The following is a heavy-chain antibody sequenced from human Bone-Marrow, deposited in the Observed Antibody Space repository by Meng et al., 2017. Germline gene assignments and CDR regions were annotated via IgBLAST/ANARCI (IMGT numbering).Heavy chain of an antibody. J-gene: IGHJ4*02. CDR1: GYTFTNYY. CDR3: TRATVSTRGFGYYFDF. V-gene: IGHV1-46*01. CDR2: IDPSGGST. D-gene: IGHD4-11*01. Sequence: QVQMVQSGGEVRKPGASVKGSCKASGYTFTNYYMHWVRQAPGQGRQWMGIIDPSGGSTTYAQDFQGRVTMTRDPSTSTVYMELSSLRSEDTATYYCTRATVSTRGFGYYFDFWGQGTLVTVSS.